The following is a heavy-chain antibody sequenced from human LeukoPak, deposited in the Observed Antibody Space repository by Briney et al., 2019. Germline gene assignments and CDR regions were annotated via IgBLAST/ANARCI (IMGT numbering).Heavy chain of an antibody. D-gene: IGHD2-2*01. CDR2: IYYSGST. CDR3: ARGVLVVVPAKYWFDP. CDR1: GGSISSSSYY. Sequence: TSETLSLTCTVSGGSISSSSYYWSWIRQPPGKGLEWIGYIYYSGSTYYNPSLKSRVTISVDTSKNQFSLKLSSVTAADTAVYYCARGVLVVVPAKYWFDPWGQGTLVTVSS. V-gene: IGHV4-30-4*08. J-gene: IGHJ5*02.